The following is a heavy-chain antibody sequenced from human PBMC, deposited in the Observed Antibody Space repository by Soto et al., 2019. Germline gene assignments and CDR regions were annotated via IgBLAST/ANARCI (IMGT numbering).Heavy chain of an antibody. V-gene: IGHV1-69*13. CDR2: IIPIFGTA. Sequence: ASVKVSCKASGGTFSSYAISWVRQAPGQGLEWMGGIIPIFGTANYAQKFQGRVTITADESKSTAYMELSSLRSEDTAVYYCALYYYDSSGYPNWFDPWGQGTLVTVSS. CDR3: ALYYYDSSGYPNWFDP. D-gene: IGHD3-22*01. J-gene: IGHJ5*02. CDR1: GGTFSSYA.